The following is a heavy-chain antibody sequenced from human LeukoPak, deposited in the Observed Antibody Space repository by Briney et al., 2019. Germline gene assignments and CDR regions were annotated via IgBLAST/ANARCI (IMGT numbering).Heavy chain of an antibody. CDR2: IYYSGST. CDR3: ARGDSSSWPCYYYYMDV. Sequence: SETLSLTCTVSGGSISSYYWSWIRQPPGKGLEWIGYIYYSGSTNYNPSLKSRVTISVDTSKNQFSLKLSSVTAADTAVYYCARGDSSSWPCYYYYMDVWGKGTTVTVSS. CDR1: GGSISSYY. V-gene: IGHV4-59*01. D-gene: IGHD6-13*01. J-gene: IGHJ6*03.